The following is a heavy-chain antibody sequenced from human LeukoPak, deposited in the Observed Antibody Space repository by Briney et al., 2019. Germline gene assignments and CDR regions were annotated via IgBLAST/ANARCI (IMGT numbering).Heavy chain of an antibody. Sequence: PGGSLRLSCAASGITFSRNAMTWVRQAPGKGLEWVSAISGSGDTTYYADSVKGRFTISRDNSKNTLNLQMNSLRAEDTAAYYCAKFTAMIYWYFDLWGRGTLVTVSS. J-gene: IGHJ2*01. CDR2: ISGSGDTT. V-gene: IGHV3-23*01. CDR1: GITFSRNA. D-gene: IGHD5-18*01. CDR3: AKFTAMIYWYFDL.